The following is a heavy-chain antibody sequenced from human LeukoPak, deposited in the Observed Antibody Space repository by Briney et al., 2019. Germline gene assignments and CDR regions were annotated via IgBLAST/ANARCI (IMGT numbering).Heavy chain of an antibody. J-gene: IGHJ3*02. V-gene: IGHV3-48*03. CDR3: ARDKNIAIRNPLDI. Sequence: PGGSLRLSCEASGFPFRSYDMTWVRQAPGKGLEWVSYISISGSTTYYADSVKGRFTISRDNAKNSLYLQMNSLRAEDTAVYYCARDKNIAIRNPLDIWGQGTMVTVSS. CDR2: ISISGSTT. D-gene: IGHD2/OR15-2a*01. CDR1: GFPFRSYD.